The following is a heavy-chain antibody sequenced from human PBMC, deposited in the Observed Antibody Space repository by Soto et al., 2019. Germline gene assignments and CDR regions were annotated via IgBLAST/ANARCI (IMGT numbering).Heavy chain of an antibody. CDR2: IIPILGIA. V-gene: IGHV1-69*02. Sequence: QVQLVQSGAEVKKPGSSVKVSCKASGGTFSSYTISWVRQAPGQGLEWMGRIIPILGIANYAQKFQGRVTITADKSTSTAYIELSSLRSEDTAVYYCASSSIAVAGTLDYWGQGTLGTGSA. CDR1: GGTFSSYT. J-gene: IGHJ4*02. D-gene: IGHD6-19*01. CDR3: ASSSIAVAGTLDY.